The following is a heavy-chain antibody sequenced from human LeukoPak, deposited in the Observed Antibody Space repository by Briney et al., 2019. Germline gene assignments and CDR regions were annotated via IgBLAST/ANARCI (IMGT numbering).Heavy chain of an antibody. CDR2: IPYDGSNK. CDR3: AELGITMIGGV. J-gene: IGHJ6*04. Sequence: GRSLRLSCAASGFTFSSYGMHWVRQAPGKGLEWVAVIPYDGSNKYYADSVKGRFTISRDNAKNSLYLQMNSLRAEDTAVYYCAELGITMIGGVWGKGTTVTISS. D-gene: IGHD3-10*02. V-gene: IGHV3-30*18. CDR1: GFTFSSYG.